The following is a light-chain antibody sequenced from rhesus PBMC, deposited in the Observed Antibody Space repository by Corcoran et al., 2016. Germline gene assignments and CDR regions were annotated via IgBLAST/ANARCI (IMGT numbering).Light chain of an antibody. CDR1: QSVSSS. CDR2: GAT. Sequence: EIVMTQSPATLSLSPGERATLSCRASQSVSSSLAWYQQKPGQAPKLPPYGATRRATGIPARVRGSGSGTEFTLTISSLEPEDVGIYYGQHDYSWPLTFGGGTKVELK. J-gene: IGKJ4*01. CDR3: QHDYSWPLT. V-gene: IGKV3-42*01.